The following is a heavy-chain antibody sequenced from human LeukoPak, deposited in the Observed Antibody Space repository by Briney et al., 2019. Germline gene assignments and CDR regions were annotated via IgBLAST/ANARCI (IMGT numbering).Heavy chain of an antibody. V-gene: IGHV3-11*04. D-gene: IGHD3-3*01. CDR2: ISNDSVDK. J-gene: IGHJ3*02. Sequence: GGSLRLSCAASGFSFGGHYMSWVRQAPGKGLEWVSYISNDSVDKYYVDSVRGRFTISRDNAKKSMYLQMSGLRVEDTAVYYCARRDWVSGAVRAFDIWGQGTMVTVSS. CDR1: GFSFGGHY. CDR3: ARRDWVSGAVRAFDI.